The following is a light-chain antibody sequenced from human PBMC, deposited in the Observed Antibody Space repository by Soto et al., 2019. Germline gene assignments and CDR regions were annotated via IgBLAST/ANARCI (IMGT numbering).Light chain of an antibody. V-gene: IGKV3-15*01. CDR1: QSVSSN. CDR2: GAS. J-gene: IGKJ2*01. CDR3: QQYNKWPPYT. Sequence: EIVMTQSPANLSVSPGERATLSCRASQSVSSNLAWYQQKPGQGPRLLIYGASTRATGIPARFNGSGSQTQFTLTISSLQSEDCAVYYCQQYNKWPPYTFGQGTKVEIK.